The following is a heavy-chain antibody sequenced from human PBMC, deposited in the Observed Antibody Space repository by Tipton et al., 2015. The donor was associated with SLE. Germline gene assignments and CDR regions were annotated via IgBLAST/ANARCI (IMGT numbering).Heavy chain of an antibody. V-gene: IGHV4-59*08. Sequence: TLSFTCSVSGGSVSDFYWSWIRQPPGMGLEWLGYIFYSGTTTYNTYNPSLSSRVTMSVDTSKSQVSLKLTSLTAADTAVYYCARQGEYSHSSGFWFDPWGQGTLVTVSS. CDR2: IFYSGTT. CDR3: ARQGEYSHSSGFWFDP. CDR1: GGSVSDFY. J-gene: IGHJ5*02. D-gene: IGHD2/OR15-2a*01.